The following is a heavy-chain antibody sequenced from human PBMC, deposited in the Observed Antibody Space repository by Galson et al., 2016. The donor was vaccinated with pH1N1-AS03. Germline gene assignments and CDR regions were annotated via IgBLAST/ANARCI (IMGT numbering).Heavy chain of an antibody. Sequence: SLRLSCAASGFTLRSYAMTWVRQAPGKGLEWVSAISISGNYTYYAASVKGRFTISRDGSKNTLYLQMNGLRGEDTAVYYCTKGYLPSTAVIARDGLDIWGQGTMVTVSS. J-gene: IGHJ3*02. V-gene: IGHV3-23*01. CDR3: TKGYLPSTAVIARDGLDI. CDR2: ISISGNYT. CDR1: GFTLRSYA. D-gene: IGHD2-21*01.